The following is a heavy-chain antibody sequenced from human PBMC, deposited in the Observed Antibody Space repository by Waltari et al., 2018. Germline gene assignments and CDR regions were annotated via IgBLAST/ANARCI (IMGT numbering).Heavy chain of an antibody. J-gene: IGHJ6*02. D-gene: IGHD5-12*01. CDR3: AKDMMATIRIPYYYYGMDV. CDR2: ISWDGGST. CDR1: GFTFDDYT. Sequence: EVQLVESGGVVVQPGGSLRLSCAASGFTFDDYTMHWVRQAPGKGLEWVSLISWDGGSTYYADSVKGRFTISRDNSKNSLCLQMNSLRTEDTALYYCAKDMMATIRIPYYYYGMDVWGQGTTVTVSS. V-gene: IGHV3-43*01.